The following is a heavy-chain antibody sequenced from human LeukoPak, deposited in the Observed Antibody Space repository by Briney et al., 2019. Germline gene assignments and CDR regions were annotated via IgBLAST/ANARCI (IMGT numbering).Heavy chain of an antibody. V-gene: IGHV3-13*01. CDR2: IGTAGDT. CDR3: ARVAKERVGGVYYFDY. Sequence: GGSLRLSCAASGFTFSDYDMHWVRQATGKGLEWVSAIGTAGDTYYTGSVKARFTISRENAKNSLYLQMNSLRAGDTAVYYCARVAKERVGGVYYFDYWGQGTLVTVSS. D-gene: IGHD1-1*01. CDR1: GFTFSDYD. J-gene: IGHJ4*02.